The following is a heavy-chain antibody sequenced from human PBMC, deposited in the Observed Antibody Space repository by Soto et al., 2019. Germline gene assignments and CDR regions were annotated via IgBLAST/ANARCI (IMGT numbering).Heavy chain of an antibody. J-gene: IGHJ4*02. V-gene: IGHV4-59*01. D-gene: IGHD3-10*01. CDR1: GGSISSYY. CDR2: IYYSGST. CDR3: ARAPRGNYGYPSYFDY. Sequence: SETLSLTCTVSGGSISSYYWSWLRQPPGKGLEWIGYIYYSGSTNYNPSLKSRVTISVDTSKNQFSLKLSSVTAADTAVYYCARAPRGNYGYPSYFDYWGQGTLVTVS.